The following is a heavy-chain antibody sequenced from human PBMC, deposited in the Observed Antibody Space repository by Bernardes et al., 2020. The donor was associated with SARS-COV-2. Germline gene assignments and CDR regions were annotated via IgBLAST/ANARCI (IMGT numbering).Heavy chain of an antibody. CDR1: GGSFSVYS. J-gene: IGHJ4*02. V-gene: IGHV4-34*01. Sequence: SKTLSVTCAVFGGSFSVYSWTWIRQPPGKGLEWIGEINHSGSTNYNPSLKSRVSISVDTSKNQFSLKLNSVTAADTAVYFCARNFVSGSYYGGLGYWGQGTLVTVSS. CDR3: ARNFVSGSYYGGLGY. CDR2: INHSGST. D-gene: IGHD3-10*01.